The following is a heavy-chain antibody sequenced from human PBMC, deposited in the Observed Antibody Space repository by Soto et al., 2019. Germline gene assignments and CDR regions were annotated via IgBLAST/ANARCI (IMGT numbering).Heavy chain of an antibody. CDR1: GGSISTSRSY. V-gene: IGHV4-39*01. CDR3: ARQPTTGDTDLWFDP. J-gene: IGHJ5*02. Sequence: QLQLLESGPGLVKASETLSLTCNVSGGSISTSRSYWAWIRQPPGKGLEWLANIFYSGSTYYNPYIASRVTVSVDTSKNEFSLKLRSVTAADTAVYYCARQPTTGDTDLWFDPWGQGTLVTVSS. D-gene: IGHD2-21*01. CDR2: IFYSGST.